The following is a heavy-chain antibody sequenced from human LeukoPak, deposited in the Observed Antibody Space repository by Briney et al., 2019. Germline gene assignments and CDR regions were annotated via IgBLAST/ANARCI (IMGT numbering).Heavy chain of an antibody. CDR2: ISSSSSYI. Sequence: GGSLRLSCAASGFAFSSYSMNWVRQAPGKGLEWVSSISSSSSYIYYADSVKGRFTISRDNAKNSLYLQMNSLGAEDTAVYYCARDRAGATTDYWGQGTLVTVSS. CDR1: GFAFSSYS. D-gene: IGHD1-26*01. J-gene: IGHJ4*02. V-gene: IGHV3-21*01. CDR3: ARDRAGATTDY.